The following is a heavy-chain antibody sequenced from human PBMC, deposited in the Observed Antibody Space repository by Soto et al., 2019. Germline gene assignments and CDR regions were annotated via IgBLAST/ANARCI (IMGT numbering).Heavy chain of an antibody. J-gene: IGHJ4*02. CDR3: ARSMFYSDDTNYSPFEY. D-gene: IGHD3-22*01. Sequence: SETLSLTCTVSGGSISSYYWSWIRQPPGKGLEWIGYFYYTGSINYNPSLKSRVTIFIDASKNQFSLRLSSVTAADTAVYYCARSMFYSDDTNYSPFEYWGQGTLVTVSS. V-gene: IGHV4-59*12. CDR1: GGSISSYY. CDR2: FYYTGSI.